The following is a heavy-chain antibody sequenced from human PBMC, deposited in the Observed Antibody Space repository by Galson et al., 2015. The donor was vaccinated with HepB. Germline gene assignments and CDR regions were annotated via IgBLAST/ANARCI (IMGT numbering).Heavy chain of an antibody. CDR1: GFTFSSYG. CDR3: ARGRDDYVWGSYRHDAFDI. D-gene: IGHD3-16*02. CDR2: IWYDGSNK. V-gene: IGHV3-33*01. J-gene: IGHJ3*02. Sequence: SLRLSCAASGFTFSSYGMHWVRQGPGKGLEWVAVIWYDGSNKYYADSVKGRFTISRDNSKNTLYLQMNSLRAEDTAVYYCARGRDDYVWGSYRHDAFDIWGQGTMVTVSS.